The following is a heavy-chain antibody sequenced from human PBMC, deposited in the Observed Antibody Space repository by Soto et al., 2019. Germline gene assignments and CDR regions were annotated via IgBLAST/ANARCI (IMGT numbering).Heavy chain of an antibody. Sequence: PGGSLRLSCAASGFTFSSYSMNWVRQAPGKGLEWVSSISSSSSYIYYADSVKGRFTISRDNAKNSLYLQMNSLRAEDTAVHYCARATGYSSSWYYFDYWGQGTLVTVSS. J-gene: IGHJ4*02. CDR1: GFTFSSYS. V-gene: IGHV3-21*01. D-gene: IGHD6-13*01. CDR2: ISSSSSYI. CDR3: ARATGYSSSWYYFDY.